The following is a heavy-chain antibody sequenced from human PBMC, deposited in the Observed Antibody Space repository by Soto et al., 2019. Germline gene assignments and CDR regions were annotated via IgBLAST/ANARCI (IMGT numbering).Heavy chain of an antibody. J-gene: IGHJ6*02. D-gene: IGHD6-6*01. V-gene: IGHV1-69*12. Sequence: QVQLVQSGAEVKKPGSSVKVSCKASGGTFSSYAISWVRQAPGQGLEWMGGIIPIFGTANYAQKFQGRVTITADESTSTAYIELSSLRSEDTAVYYCAREGYSSSGDYYYYGMDVWGQGTTVTVSS. CDR1: GGTFSSYA. CDR2: IIPIFGTA. CDR3: AREGYSSSGDYYYYGMDV.